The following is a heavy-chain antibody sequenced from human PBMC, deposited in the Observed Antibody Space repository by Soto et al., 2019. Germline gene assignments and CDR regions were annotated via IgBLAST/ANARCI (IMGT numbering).Heavy chain of an antibody. CDR2: INYNSGAI. Sequence: GGSLRLSCAASGFTFSTYNMSWVRQAPGKGLEWVSYINYNSGAIYYAGSVKGRFIISRDNAKNSLYLQMNSLRAEDTAVYYCARDTVTTFIDYWGQGTLVTAPQ. V-gene: IGHV3-48*04. CDR3: ARDTVTTFIDY. D-gene: IGHD4-17*01. CDR1: GFTFSTYN. J-gene: IGHJ4*02.